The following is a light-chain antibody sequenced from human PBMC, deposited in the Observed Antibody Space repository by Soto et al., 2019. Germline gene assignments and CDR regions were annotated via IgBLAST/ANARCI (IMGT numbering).Light chain of an antibody. CDR3: QHYSSYSRT. Sequence: DIQMTQSPSTLSASVGDRVTITCRASQSISSWLAWYQQKPGKAPKLLIYKASNLESGVPSRFSGIGYGTEFTLSFNSLQPDDFATYYCQHYSSYSRTFGQGTKVEIK. CDR2: KAS. CDR1: QSISSW. J-gene: IGKJ1*01. V-gene: IGKV1-5*03.